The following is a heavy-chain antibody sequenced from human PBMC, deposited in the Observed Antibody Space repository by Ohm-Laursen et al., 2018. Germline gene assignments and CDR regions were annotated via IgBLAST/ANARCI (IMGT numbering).Heavy chain of an antibody. CDR1: GGSISSYY. V-gene: IGHV4-4*07. D-gene: IGHD4-11*01. CDR2: IYTSGST. Sequence: GTLSLTCTVSGGSISSYYWSWIRQPAGKGLEWIGRIYTSGSTNYSPSLQSRVTISVDTSKNQFSLKLSSVTAADTSVYYCVRGYSSYYYYGMDVWGQGTTVTVSS. J-gene: IGHJ6*02. CDR3: VRGYSSYYYYGMDV.